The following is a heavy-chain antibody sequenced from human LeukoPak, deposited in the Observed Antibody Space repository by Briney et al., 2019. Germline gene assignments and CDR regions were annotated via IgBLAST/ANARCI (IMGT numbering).Heavy chain of an antibody. V-gene: IGHV1-18*01. CDR2: ISAYNGNT. CDR1: GYTFTSYG. Sequence: GASVKDSCKASGYTFTSYGICGGGQAPGQGVGRMGWISAYNGNTNYAEKLQGRVTMTTDTSTGTVYTELRSLRSDDTAVYYCARDSLYYGSGSYLGFDPWGQGTLVTVSS. D-gene: IGHD3-10*01. J-gene: IGHJ5*02. CDR3: ARDSLYYGSGSYLGFDP.